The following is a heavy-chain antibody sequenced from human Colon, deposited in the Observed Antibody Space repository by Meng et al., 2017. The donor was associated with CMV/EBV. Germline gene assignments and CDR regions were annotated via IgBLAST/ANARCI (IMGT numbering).Heavy chain of an antibody. CDR1: GFSFSTYG. Sequence: SWAASGFSFSTYGMHWVRQAPGKGLEWVAFTASDGSDKYYADPVKGRFTISRDNSRNTLYLQMNSLRAEDTAVYYCTKEGGYHYWGQGTLVTVSS. CDR2: TASDGSDK. CDR3: TKEGGYHY. J-gene: IGHJ4*02. D-gene: IGHD5-18*01. V-gene: IGHV3-30*02.